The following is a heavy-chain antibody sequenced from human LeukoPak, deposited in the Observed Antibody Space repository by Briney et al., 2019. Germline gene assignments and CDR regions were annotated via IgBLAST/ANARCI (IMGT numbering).Heavy chain of an antibody. D-gene: IGHD2-2*01. CDR2: ISWNSGSI. J-gene: IGHJ4*02. Sequence: GRSLRLSCAASGFTFDDYAMHWVRQAPGKGLEWVSGISWNSGSIGYADSVKGRFTISRDNAKNSLCLQMNSLRAEDTALYYCAKDRWSSSTSFLFDYWGQGTLVTVSS. CDR3: AKDRWSSSTSFLFDY. V-gene: IGHV3-9*01. CDR1: GFTFDDYA.